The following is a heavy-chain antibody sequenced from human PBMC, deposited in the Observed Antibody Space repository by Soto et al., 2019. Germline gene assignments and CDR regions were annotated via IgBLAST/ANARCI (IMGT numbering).Heavy chain of an antibody. CDR3: TRDYDFWSGYNRPFDY. V-gene: IGHV3-49*03. CDR1: GFTFGYYA. CDR2: IRSKAYGGTT. J-gene: IGHJ4*02. D-gene: IGHD3-3*01. Sequence: GGSLRLSCTASGFTFGYYAMSWFRQAPGKGLEWVGFIRSKAYGGTTEYAASVKGRFTISRDDSKSIAYLQMNSLETEDTAVYYCTRDYDFWSGYNRPFDYWGQGTLVTVSS.